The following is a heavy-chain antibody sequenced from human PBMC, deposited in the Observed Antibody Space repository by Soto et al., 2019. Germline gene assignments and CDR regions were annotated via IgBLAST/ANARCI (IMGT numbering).Heavy chain of an antibody. CDR3: AGARSEGLARFEP. D-gene: IGHD2-15*01. J-gene: IGHJ5*02. CDR1: RFTLSSYS. Sequence: AXXSLRLSCAASRFTLSSYSMNWVRQAPGKGGEWVEYXSSSSXTLSYEDSVKXXFTRCRDXXKNYMYLQMHSLRAEDTAVYYCAGARSEGLARFEPWDQGNLVTVSS. V-gene: IGHV3-48*01. CDR2: XSSSSXTL.